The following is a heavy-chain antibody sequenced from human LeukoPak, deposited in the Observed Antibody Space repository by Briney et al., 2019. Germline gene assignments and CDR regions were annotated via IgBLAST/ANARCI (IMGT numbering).Heavy chain of an antibody. J-gene: IGHJ3*02. CDR2: ISYDGSNK. CDR3: VKGGIWDAFDI. V-gene: IGHV3-30*18. D-gene: IGHD3-3*02. Sequence: GGSLRLSCAASGFTFSSYDMNWFRQAPGKGLEWVSHISYDGSNKFYADSVKGRFIISRDNSKTMVYVQMNSLRVEDTAVYYCVKGGIWDAFDIWGQGTMVTVSS. CDR1: GFTFSSYD.